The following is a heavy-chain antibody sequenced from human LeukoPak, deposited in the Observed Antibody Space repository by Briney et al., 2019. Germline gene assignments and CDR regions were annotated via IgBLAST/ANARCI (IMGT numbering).Heavy chain of an antibody. J-gene: IGHJ4*02. V-gene: IGHV3-7*01. CDR3: AKDHKSGCYDY. CDR1: EFSFSTYW. CDR2: TKEDGSEK. Sequence: GGSLRLSCAASEFSFSTYWMTWVRQAPGKGLEWVANTKEDGSEKNHLDSVKGRFTISRDNAKNSLYLHMNSLRAEDTAVYYCAKDHKSGCYDYWGPGTLVTVSS. D-gene: IGHD6-19*01.